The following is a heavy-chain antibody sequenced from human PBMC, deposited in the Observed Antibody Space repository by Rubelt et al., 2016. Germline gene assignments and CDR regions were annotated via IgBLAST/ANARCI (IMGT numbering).Heavy chain of an antibody. D-gene: IGHD2-8*01. CDR2: ISTDIGNP. Sequence: QVQLVQSVSELRKPGASVKVSCKGSGYTFRSYAMNWVRQAPGQGLEWMGWISTDIGNPTYAQGFTGRLVFSLDTSVSTAYLQISSLKSEYTAGYYLARVSMYYYLSFVIWGQGTMVTVS. CDR3: ARVSMYYYLSFVI. J-gene: IGHJ3*02. CDR1: GYTFRSYA. V-gene: IGHV7-4-1*02.